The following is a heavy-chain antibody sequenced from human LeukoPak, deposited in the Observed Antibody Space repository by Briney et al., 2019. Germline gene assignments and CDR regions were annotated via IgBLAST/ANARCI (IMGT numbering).Heavy chain of an antibody. D-gene: IGHD2-21*02. Sequence: ASVKVSCKASGYTFTGYYVHWVRQAPGQGLEWMGRINPNSGDTNYAQKFQGRVTMTRDTSISTAYMELSRLRSDDTAVYYCARDYCGGGCFPDYWGQGTLVTVSS. CDR2: INPNSGDT. CDR1: GYTFTGYY. CDR3: ARDYCGGGCFPDY. J-gene: IGHJ4*02. V-gene: IGHV1-2*06.